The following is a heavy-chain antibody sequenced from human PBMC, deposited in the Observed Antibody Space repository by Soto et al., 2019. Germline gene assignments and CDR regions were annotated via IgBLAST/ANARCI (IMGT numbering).Heavy chain of an antibody. CDR2: IYYSGST. Sequence: SETLSLTCTVSGGSISSSSYYWGWIRQPPGKGLEWIGSIYYSGSTYYNPSLKSRVTISVDTSKNQFSLKLSSVTAADTAVYYCARDRAFDYWGQGTLVTVST. CDR3: ARDRAFDY. CDR1: GGSISSSSYY. V-gene: IGHV4-39*07. J-gene: IGHJ4*02.